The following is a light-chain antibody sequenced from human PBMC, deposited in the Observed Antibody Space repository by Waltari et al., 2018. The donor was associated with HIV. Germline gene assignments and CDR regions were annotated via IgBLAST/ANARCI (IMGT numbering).Light chain of an antibody. Sequence: SYVLTQPPSVSVAPGQTARITCGGDNIRSKSVHWYQQKSGQAPVVVVYDDRDRPSGIPERCSGSNSRNTATLTISGVEVGDEADYYCQVWDSSSVHWVFGGGTKLTV. CDR2: DDR. CDR3: QVWDSSSVHWV. V-gene: IGLV3-21*02. J-gene: IGLJ3*02. CDR1: NIRSKS.